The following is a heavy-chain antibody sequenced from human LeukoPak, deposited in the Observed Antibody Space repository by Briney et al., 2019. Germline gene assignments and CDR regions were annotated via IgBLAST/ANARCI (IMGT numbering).Heavy chain of an antibody. CDR2: IYYSGRT. Sequence: SETLSLTCTVSGFSISSYYWSWIRQPPGKGLEWIGYIYYSGRTYYNPSLKSRITISVDTYKNQFSLKLSSVTAADTAVYYCARGFYSPHYWGQGTLVSVSS. V-gene: IGHV4-59*01. D-gene: IGHD4-11*01. CDR3: ARGFYSPHY. J-gene: IGHJ4*02. CDR1: GFSISSYY.